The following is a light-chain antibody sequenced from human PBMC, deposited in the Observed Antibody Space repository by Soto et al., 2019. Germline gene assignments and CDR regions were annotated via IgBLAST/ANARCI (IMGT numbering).Light chain of an antibody. CDR2: EAI. Sequence: QSVLTQPASVSGSPGQSITISCTGTSSDVGSYNLVSWYQQEPGKAPKLMVYEAIKRPSGVSNCFSGSKSGNTASLTISGLQAEDEADYYCCSYAGSSTYVFGTGTKLTVL. V-gene: IGLV2-23*01. CDR3: CSYAGSSTYV. CDR1: SSDVGSYNL. J-gene: IGLJ1*01.